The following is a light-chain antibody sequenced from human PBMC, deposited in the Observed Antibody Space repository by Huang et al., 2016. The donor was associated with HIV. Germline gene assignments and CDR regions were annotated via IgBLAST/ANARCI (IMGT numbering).Light chain of an antibody. CDR2: AAS. J-gene: IGKJ1*01. CDR1: QSISSY. V-gene: IGKV1-39*01. Sequence: DIQMTQSPSSPSAAVGDRVTITCRASQSISSYLNWYQQKSGQAPKLLIYAASSLQSVVPSRFSGSGSGTDFTLSISSLQPEDFATYYCQQSYSIPWTFGQGTKVEIK. CDR3: QQSYSIPWT.